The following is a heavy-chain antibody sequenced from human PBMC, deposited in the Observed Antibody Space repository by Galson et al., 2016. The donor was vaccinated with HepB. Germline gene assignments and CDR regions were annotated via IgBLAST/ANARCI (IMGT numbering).Heavy chain of an antibody. CDR2: IYYSGTT. V-gene: IGHV4-59*01. CDR3: ARQQLVSMSYGMDV. Sequence: ETLSLTCTVSGGSISNYYWSWIRQSPGKGLEGIGYIYYSGTTDYNPSLKSRVTISLDTSKSQFSLTLTSVTAADTAIYYCARQQLVSMSYGMDVWGQGTTVTVSS. D-gene: IGHD6-13*01. J-gene: IGHJ6*02. CDR1: GGSISNYY.